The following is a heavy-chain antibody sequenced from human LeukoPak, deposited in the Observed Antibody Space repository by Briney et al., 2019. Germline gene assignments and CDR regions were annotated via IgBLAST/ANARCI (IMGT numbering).Heavy chain of an antibody. V-gene: IGHV4-34*01. CDR3: VRGGYYDSSGYPNPLDY. CDR2: INHSGST. D-gene: IGHD3-22*01. CDR1: GGSFSGNY. Sequence: SETLSLTCAVYGGSFSGNYWNWIRQPPGKGLEWIGEINHSGSTSYNPSLKSRVTISGDTSKNQFSLKLSSVTAADTAVYYCVRGGYYDSSGYPNPLDYWGQGTLVTDSS. J-gene: IGHJ4*02.